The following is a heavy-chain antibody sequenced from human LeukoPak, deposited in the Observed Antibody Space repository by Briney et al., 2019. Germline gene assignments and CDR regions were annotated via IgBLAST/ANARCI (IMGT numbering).Heavy chain of an antibody. CDR1: GGSLSTYY. Sequence: SETLSLTCTVSGGSLSTYYWSWIRQPPGKGLECIGYIYYSGSTYYNPSLKSRVTISVDTSKNQFSLKLSSVTAADTAVYYCARDGVGSDYGMDVWGQGTTVTVSS. J-gene: IGHJ6*02. V-gene: IGHV4-59*12. D-gene: IGHD2-15*01. CDR3: ARDGVGSDYGMDV. CDR2: IYYSGST.